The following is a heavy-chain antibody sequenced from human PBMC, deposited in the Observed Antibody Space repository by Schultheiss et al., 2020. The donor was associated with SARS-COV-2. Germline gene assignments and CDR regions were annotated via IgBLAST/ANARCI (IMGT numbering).Heavy chain of an antibody. CDR1: GFTFSSNY. CDR3: AREKGCSGGSCYSYGMDV. CDR2: IYSGGST. J-gene: IGHJ6*02. D-gene: IGHD2-15*01. Sequence: GGSLRLSCAASGFTFSSNYMSWVRQAPGKGLEWVSVIYSGGSTYYADSVKGRFTISRDNSKNTLYLQMNSLRAEDTAVYYCAREKGCSGGSCYSYGMDVWGQGTTVTVSS. V-gene: IGHV3-66*01.